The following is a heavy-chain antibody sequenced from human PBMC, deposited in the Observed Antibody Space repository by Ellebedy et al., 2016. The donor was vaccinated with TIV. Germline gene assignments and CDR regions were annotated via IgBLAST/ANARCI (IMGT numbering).Heavy chain of an antibody. V-gene: IGHV1-3*01. CDR2: VNAGNGYT. Sequence: ASVKVSCXASGYSFTTYAIHWVRQAPGQKLEWMGWVNAGNGYTKHSQKFQGRVTITRDTSARTAYLELSSLRSEDTAIYYCAKALRIAAAGSPAYWGQGTVVTVSS. CDR1: GYSFTTYA. J-gene: IGHJ4*02. CDR3: AKALRIAAAGSPAY. D-gene: IGHD6-13*01.